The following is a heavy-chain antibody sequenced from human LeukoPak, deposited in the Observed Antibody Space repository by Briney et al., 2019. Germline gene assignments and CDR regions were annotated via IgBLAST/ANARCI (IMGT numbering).Heavy chain of an antibody. Sequence: SSETLSLTCAVSGGSISSGGYSWSWIRQPPGKGLEWIGYIYHSGSTYYNPSLKSRVTMSVDRSKNQFSLKLSSVTAADTAVYYCAREGEGLGILDYWGQGTLVTVSS. CDR3: AREGEGLGILDY. CDR2: IYHSGST. J-gene: IGHJ4*02. CDR1: GGSISSGGYS. V-gene: IGHV4-30-2*01. D-gene: IGHD7-27*01.